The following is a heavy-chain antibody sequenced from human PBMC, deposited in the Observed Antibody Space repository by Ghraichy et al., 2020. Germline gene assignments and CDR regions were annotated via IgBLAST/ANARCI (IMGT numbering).Heavy chain of an antibody. V-gene: IGHV3-23*01. CDR1: GFSFSSYA. J-gene: IGHJ3*02. CDR3: AKAYSSGWYSFAPNACNI. D-gene: IGHD6-19*01. CDR2: ISGGATST. Sequence: WGSLRLSCAASGFSFSSYAMCWVRQAPGTGLEWVSAISGGATSTYYSDSVKCRFTISRDNSKNTLYLQMNSLRAEDTAAYYCAKAYSSGWYSFAPNACNIWGQGTMVTVSS.